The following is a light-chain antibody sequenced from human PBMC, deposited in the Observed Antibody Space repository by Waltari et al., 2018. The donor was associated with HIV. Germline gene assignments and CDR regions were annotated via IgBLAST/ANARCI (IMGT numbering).Light chain of an antibody. V-gene: IGKV1-39*01. Sequence: DIQMTQSPSSLSASLGDSVVITCRASQAISTYLNWYQQKPGKAPVLLVYSAYTLQPGAPSRFRGAGSGRDFSLSISGLQTEDFATYFCQQSYGSPFNFGPGT. CDR1: QAISTY. J-gene: IGKJ3*01. CDR2: SAY. CDR3: QQSYGSPFN.